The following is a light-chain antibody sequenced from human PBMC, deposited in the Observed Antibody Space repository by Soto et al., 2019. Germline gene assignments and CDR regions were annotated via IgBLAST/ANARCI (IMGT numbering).Light chain of an antibody. CDR2: EVS. J-gene: IGLJ3*02. CDR3: PSYAGSNMWV. CDR1: SSDVGAYNY. Sequence: QSVLTQPPSASGSPGQSVTISCTGTSSDVGAYNYVSWYQQYPGKAPKLMIYEVSKRPSGVPDRFSGSKSGKTASLTVSGLQPEDEADYYRPSYAGSNMWVFGGGTKVTVL. V-gene: IGLV2-8*01.